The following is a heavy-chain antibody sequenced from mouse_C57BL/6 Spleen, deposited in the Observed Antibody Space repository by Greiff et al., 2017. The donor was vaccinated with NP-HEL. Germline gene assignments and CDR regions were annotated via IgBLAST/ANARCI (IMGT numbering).Heavy chain of an antibody. J-gene: IGHJ1*03. V-gene: IGHV5-17*01. CDR1: GFTFSDYG. CDR2: ISRGDGTI. Sequence: EVKLLESGAGLVKPGGSLKLSCAASGFTFSDYGMHWVRQAPEKGLEWVAYISRGDGTIYYADTVKGRFTISSDNAKHTLFLQMTSLRSEDTSMYYSARDWGYFDVWGTGTTVTVSS. CDR3: ARDWGYFDV.